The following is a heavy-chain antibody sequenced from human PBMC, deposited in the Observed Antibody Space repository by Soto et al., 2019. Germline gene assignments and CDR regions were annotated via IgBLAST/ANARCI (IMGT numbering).Heavy chain of an antibody. Sequence: PSETLCVTCAVAGGYISGSNWWSWVRKTPGKGLEWIGEIYHSGSTNYNPSLKSRVTMSVDKSKNQFSLKLSSVTAADTAVYYCARNSTWYKAGYFDYWGQGALVTVSS. CDR2: IYHSGST. V-gene: IGHV4-4*02. J-gene: IGHJ4*02. CDR3: ARNSTWYKAGYFDY. D-gene: IGHD6-13*01. CDR1: GGYISGSNW.